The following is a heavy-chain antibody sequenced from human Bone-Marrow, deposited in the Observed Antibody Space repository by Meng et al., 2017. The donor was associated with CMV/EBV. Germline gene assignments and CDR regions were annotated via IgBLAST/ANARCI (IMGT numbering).Heavy chain of an antibody. D-gene: IGHD2-2*02. CDR2: ISAYNGNT. J-gene: IGHJ6*02. CDR3: ARAQGGYCSSTSCYTYYYGMDV. V-gene: IGHV1-18*04. Sequence: ASVKVSCKASGYTFTSYYMHWVRQAPGQGLEWMGWISAYNGNTNYAQKLQGRVTMTTDTSTSTAYMELRSLRSDDTAVYYCARAQGGYCSSTSCYTYYYGMDVWGQGTTVTVSS. CDR1: GYTFTSYY.